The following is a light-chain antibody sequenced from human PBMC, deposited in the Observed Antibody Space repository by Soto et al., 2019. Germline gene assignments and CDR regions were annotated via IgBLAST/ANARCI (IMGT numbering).Light chain of an antibody. CDR1: QSVSSSY. V-gene: IGKV3-20*01. CDR3: QQYGTSPRT. J-gene: IGKJ1*01. CDR2: GVS. Sequence: DIVLTQSPGTLSLSPGERATLSFSSSQSVSSSYLAWYQQKPGQAPRLLIYGVSTRATGIPDRFSGSGSGTDFTLTISRLDPEDFAVYYCQQYGTSPRTFGQGTKVDIK.